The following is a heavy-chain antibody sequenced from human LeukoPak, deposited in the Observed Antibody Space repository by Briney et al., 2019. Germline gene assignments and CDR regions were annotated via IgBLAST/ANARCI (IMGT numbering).Heavy chain of an antibody. CDR3: ARRGGTYDYVWGSYRHNYYFDY. J-gene: IGHJ4*02. D-gene: IGHD3-16*02. CDR1: GGSFSGYC. Sequence: PSETLSLTCAVYGGSFSGYCWSWIRQPPGKGLEWIGEINHSGSTNYNPSLKSRVTISVDTSKNQFSLKLSSVTAADTAVYYCARRGGTYDYVWGSYRHNYYFDYWGQGTLVTVSS. CDR2: INHSGST. V-gene: IGHV4-34*01.